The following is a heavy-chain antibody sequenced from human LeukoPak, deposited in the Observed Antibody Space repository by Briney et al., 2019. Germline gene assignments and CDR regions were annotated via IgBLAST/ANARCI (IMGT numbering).Heavy chain of an antibody. Sequence: GGSLRLSCAASGFTFSSYGMHWVRQAPGKWLEWVAVISYEGSNKYYADSVKGRFTISRDNSKNTLYLQMNSLRAEDTAVYYCAKDPTPLVYYDYVWGSYGFDYWGQGTLVTVSS. CDR3: AKDPTPLVYYDYVWGSYGFDY. J-gene: IGHJ4*02. V-gene: IGHV3-30*18. CDR2: ISYEGSNK. CDR1: GFTFSSYG. D-gene: IGHD3-16*01.